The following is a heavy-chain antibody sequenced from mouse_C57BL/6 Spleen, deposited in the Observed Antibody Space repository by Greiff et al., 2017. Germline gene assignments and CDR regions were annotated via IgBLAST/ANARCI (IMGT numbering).Heavy chain of an antibody. V-gene: IGHV7-3*01. CDR3: ARYRIYYYGSSQYYYAMDY. J-gene: IGHJ4*01. D-gene: IGHD1-1*01. CDR2: IRNKANGYTT. CDR1: GFTFTDYY. Sequence: EVQLVESGGGLVQPGGSLSLSCAASGFTFTDYYMSWVRQPPGKALEWLGFIRNKANGYTTEYSASVKGRFTISRDNSQSILYLQMNALRAEDSATYYCARYRIYYYGSSQYYYAMDYWGQGTSVTVSS.